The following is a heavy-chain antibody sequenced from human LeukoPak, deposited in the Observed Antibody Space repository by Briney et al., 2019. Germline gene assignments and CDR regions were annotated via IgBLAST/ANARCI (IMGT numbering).Heavy chain of an antibody. CDR2: INYRGTT. CDR1: GGTIHNLY. D-gene: IGHD3-10*01. J-gene: IGHJ6*02. V-gene: IGHV4-59*01. Sequence: SETLSLTGSGSGGTIHNLYWRCLRPGPGKGRTGIGNINYRGTTNYNPSLKSRVTIAVDTSKNQSSLKLSSVSAADTAVYYCARGALIYYYGSGSYLEPYYYGMDDWGQGTTVTVSS. CDR3: ARGALIYYYGSGSYLEPYYYGMDD.